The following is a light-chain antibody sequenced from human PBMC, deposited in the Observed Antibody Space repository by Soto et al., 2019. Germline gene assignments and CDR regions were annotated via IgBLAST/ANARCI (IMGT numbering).Light chain of an antibody. Sequence: QSVLTQPPSVSGAPGQGVIISCTGRSSNIGAGYDVHWYQQLPRTAPKLLIYSSVNRPSGVPDRFSASKSGTSASLAITGLRPEDEADYYCQSYDSRLNGYVFGTGTKLTVL. CDR2: SSV. V-gene: IGLV1-40*01. J-gene: IGLJ1*01. CDR1: SSNIGAGYD. CDR3: QSYDSRLNGYV.